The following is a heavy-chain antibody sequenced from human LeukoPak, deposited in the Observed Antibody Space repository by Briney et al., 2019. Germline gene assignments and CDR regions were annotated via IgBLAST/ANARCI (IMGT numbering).Heavy chain of an antibody. CDR1: GFTFSSYG. CDR3: AKDLRRIVGATKGMDV. D-gene: IGHD1-26*01. Sequence: GGSLRLSCAASGFTFSSYGMHWVRQAPGKGLEWVAFIRYDGSNKYYADSVKGRFTISRDNSRNTLYLQMNSLRAEDTAVYYCAKDLRRIVGATKGMDVWGKGTTVTVSS. V-gene: IGHV3-30*02. CDR2: IRYDGSNK. J-gene: IGHJ6*03.